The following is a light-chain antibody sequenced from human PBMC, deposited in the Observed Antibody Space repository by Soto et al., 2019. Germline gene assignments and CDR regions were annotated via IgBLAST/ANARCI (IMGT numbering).Light chain of an antibody. J-gene: IGKJ5*01. V-gene: IGKV1-5*01. Sequence: DIQMSQSPSTLSASVGGRVTITCRASQSISSWLAWYQQKPGKAPKCLIYAASSLQSGVPSRFSGSGSGTDFTPTISSLQPEDFATYYCQQYNSYPITFGQGTRLEIK. CDR3: QQYNSYPIT. CDR2: AAS. CDR1: QSISSW.